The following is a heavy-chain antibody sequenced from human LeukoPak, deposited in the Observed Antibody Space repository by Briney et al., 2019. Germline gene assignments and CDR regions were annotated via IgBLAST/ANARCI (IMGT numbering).Heavy chain of an antibody. D-gene: IGHD2-2*01. Sequence: GGSLRLSCAASGFTFSTYGMHWVRQAPGKGLEWVTFIWYDGSNKYYADSVKGRFTISRDNSENSLYLQMNNLRAEDTAVYYCAKHWSYCSTTSCFFNYYYYYMDVWGKGTTVTVSS. J-gene: IGHJ6*03. CDR1: GFTFSTYG. CDR3: AKHWSYCSTTSCFFNYYYYYMDV. CDR2: IWYDGSNK. V-gene: IGHV3-30*02.